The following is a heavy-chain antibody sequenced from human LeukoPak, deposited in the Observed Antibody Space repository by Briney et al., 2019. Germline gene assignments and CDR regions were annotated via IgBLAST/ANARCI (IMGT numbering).Heavy chain of an antibody. CDR1: GFTFSSYV. CDR2: ISTNGGGT. J-gene: IGHJ4*02. CDR3: AGAFASSGNYYPPDY. Sequence: GGSLRLSCAASGFTFSSYVMHWVRQAPGKGLEYVSGISTNGGGTYYASSVKGRFTISRDNSKNTVYLQMDSLSAEDMAVYYCAGAFASSGNYYPPDYWGQGALVTVSS. D-gene: IGHD3-22*01. V-gene: IGHV3-64*01.